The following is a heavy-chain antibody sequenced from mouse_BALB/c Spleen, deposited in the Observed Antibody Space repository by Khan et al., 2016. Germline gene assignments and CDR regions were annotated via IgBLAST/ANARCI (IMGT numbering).Heavy chain of an antibody. D-gene: IGHD2-1*01. CDR2: IDPENGAT. Sequence: VRLQQSGAELVRSGASVRLSCTASGFNIKDYYIHWVKQRPEQGLEWIGWIDPENGATEYAPTFQGKATMTADTSSNTAYLQLSRLTSEDTAVYYCNAIYYGNYIYFDYWGQGTTLTVSS. CDR3: NAIYYGNYIYFDY. V-gene: IGHV14-4*02. CDR1: GFNIKDYY. J-gene: IGHJ2*01.